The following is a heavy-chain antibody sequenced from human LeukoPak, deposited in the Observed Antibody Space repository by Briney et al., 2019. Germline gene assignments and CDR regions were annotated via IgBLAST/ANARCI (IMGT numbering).Heavy chain of an antibody. CDR2: ISWNSANI. CDR3: ARGSGYSPLFDC. Sequence: PGRSLRLSCGASGFTFDDYAMHWVRQAPGKGLEWVSGISWNSANIAYGDSVKGRFTISRDNARNSLYLQMNSLRADDTALYYCARGSGYSPLFDCWGQGTLVTVSS. D-gene: IGHD3-22*01. CDR1: GFTFDDYA. V-gene: IGHV3-9*01. J-gene: IGHJ4*02.